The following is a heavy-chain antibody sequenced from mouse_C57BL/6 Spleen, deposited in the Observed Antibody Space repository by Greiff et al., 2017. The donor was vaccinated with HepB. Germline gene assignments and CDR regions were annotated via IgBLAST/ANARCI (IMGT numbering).Heavy chain of an antibody. CDR1: GFTFTDYY. V-gene: IGHV7-3*01. J-gene: IGHJ2*01. D-gene: IGHD1-1*01. CDR3: ASSTVVAPFDY. Sequence: EVQLQESGGGLVQPGGSLSLSCAASGFTFTDYYMSWVRQPPGKALEWLGFIRNKANGYTTEYSASVKGRFTISRDNSQSILYLQMNALRAEDSATYYCASSTVVAPFDYWGQGTTLTVSS. CDR2: IRNKANGYTT.